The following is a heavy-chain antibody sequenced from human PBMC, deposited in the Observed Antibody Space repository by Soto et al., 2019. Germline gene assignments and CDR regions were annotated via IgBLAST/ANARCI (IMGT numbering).Heavy chain of an antibody. J-gene: IGHJ5*02. CDR3: ARHTYGDIVGAINNWFDP. Sequence: PSETLSLTCTVSGGSISSSSYYWGWIRQPPGKGLEWIGSIYYSGSTYYNPSLKSRVTISVDTSKNQFSLKLSSVTAADTAVYYCARHTYGDIVGAINNWFDPWGQGTPVTVSS. V-gene: IGHV4-39*01. CDR2: IYYSGST. CDR1: GGSISSSSYY. D-gene: IGHD1-26*01.